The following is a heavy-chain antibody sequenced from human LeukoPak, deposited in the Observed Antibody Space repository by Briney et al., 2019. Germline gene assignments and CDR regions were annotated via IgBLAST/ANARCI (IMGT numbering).Heavy chain of an antibody. V-gene: IGHV3-7*01. CDR1: RFTLYSYW. Sequence: GGSLRLSCAASRFTLYSYWMIWVRHAPGEGLEWVANIKKDGSEKYYMESVKGRFTISRDNAKNSLYLQMNSLRADDTAVYYCVGAVTAHYYDPYWGQGTLVTVSS. D-gene: IGHD3-22*01. CDR2: IKKDGSEK. J-gene: IGHJ4*02. CDR3: VGAVTAHYYDPY.